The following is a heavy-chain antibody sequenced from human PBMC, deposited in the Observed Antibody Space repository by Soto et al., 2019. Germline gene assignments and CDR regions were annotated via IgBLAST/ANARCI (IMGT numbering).Heavy chain of an antibody. CDR3: AREGSGGDSSGYGLDY. V-gene: IGHV3-48*01. CDR1: GFTFSSYS. J-gene: IGHJ4*02. Sequence: EVQLVESGGGLVQPGGSLRLSCAASGFTFSSYSRNWVRQAPGKGLEWVSYISSSSSTIYYADSVKGRFTISRDNAKNSLYLQMNGLRAEDTAVYYCAREGSGGDSSGYGLDYWGQGTLVTVSS. CDR2: ISSSSSTI. D-gene: IGHD3-22*01.